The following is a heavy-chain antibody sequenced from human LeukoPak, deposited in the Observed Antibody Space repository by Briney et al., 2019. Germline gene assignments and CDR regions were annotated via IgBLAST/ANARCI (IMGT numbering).Heavy chain of an antibody. Sequence: SETLSLTCTVSGGSIGSSSYYWGWIRQPPGKGLEWIGTIYYSGSTYYNPSLKSRVTISVDTSKKQFSLKLSSVTAADTAVYYCARGYSYGYSYYFDYWGQGTLVTVSS. D-gene: IGHD5-18*01. CDR3: ARGYSYGYSYYFDY. J-gene: IGHJ4*02. CDR1: GGSIGSSSYY. CDR2: IYYSGST. V-gene: IGHV4-39*01.